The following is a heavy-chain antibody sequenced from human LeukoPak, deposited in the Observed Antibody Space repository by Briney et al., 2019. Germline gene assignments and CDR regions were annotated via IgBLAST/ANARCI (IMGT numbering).Heavy chain of an antibody. Sequence: GASVKVSCKTSGYLFTGFYIHWVRQVPGQGLEWMGWMNPNNGGTKSAPEFQGRVAMTRVTSINTAYMEMTGLTPADTAIYYCAKRGGALSDWGQGTPVTVTS. D-gene: IGHD2-21*01. J-gene: IGHJ4*02. CDR3: AKRGGALSD. CDR1: GYLFTGFY. V-gene: IGHV1-2*02. CDR2: MNPNNGGT.